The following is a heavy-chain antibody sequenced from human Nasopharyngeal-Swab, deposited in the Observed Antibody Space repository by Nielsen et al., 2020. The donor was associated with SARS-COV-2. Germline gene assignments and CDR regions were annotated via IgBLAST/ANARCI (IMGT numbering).Heavy chain of an antibody. J-gene: IGHJ4*02. CDR3: ARDLYSTSRGSFGY. CDR1: GFTFSSYS. Sequence: GGSLRLSCAASGFTFSSYSMHWVRQAPGRGLAWISSIRSSSSYIYYADSVKGRFTISRDNAKNSLYLQMNSLRAEDTAVYNCARDLYSTSRGSFGYWGQGTLVTVSS. CDR2: IRSSSSYI. D-gene: IGHD6-13*01. V-gene: IGHV3-21*01.